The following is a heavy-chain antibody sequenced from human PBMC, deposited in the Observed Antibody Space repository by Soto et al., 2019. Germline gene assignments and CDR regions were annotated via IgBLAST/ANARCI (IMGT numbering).Heavy chain of an antibody. V-gene: IGHV3-30-3*01. CDR1: GFTFSSYA. CDR3: ARSSRLYSSSWDFGY. CDR2: ISYDGSNK. Sequence: QVQLVESGGGVVQPGRSLRLSCAASGFTFSSYAMHWVRQAPGKGLEWVAVISYDGSNKYYADSVKGRFTISRDNSKNTLYLQMNSLRAEDTAVYYCARSSRLYSSSWDFGYWGQGTLVTVSS. J-gene: IGHJ4*02. D-gene: IGHD6-13*01.